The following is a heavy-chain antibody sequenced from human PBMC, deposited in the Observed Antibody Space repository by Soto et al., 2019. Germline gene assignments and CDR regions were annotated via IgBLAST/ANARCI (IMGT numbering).Heavy chain of an antibody. J-gene: IGHJ3*02. V-gene: IGHV4-31*03. CDR1: GGSISSGGYY. Sequence: SETLSLTCTVSGGSISSGGYYWSWIRQHPGKGLEWIGYIYYSGSTYYNPSLKSRVTISVDTSKNQFSLKLSSVTAADTAVYYCARRSGNLGGAFDIWGQGTMVTVSS. CDR2: IYYSGST. D-gene: IGHD1-26*01. CDR3: ARRSGNLGGAFDI.